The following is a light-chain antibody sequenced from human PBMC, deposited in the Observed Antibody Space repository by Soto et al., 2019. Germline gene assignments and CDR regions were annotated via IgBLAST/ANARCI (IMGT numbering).Light chain of an antibody. CDR3: QQYSNWPSWT. Sequence: EFVLTQSPGTLSLSPGERATVSCRASQSVSSNLAWYQQKPGQAPRLLIYGASTRATGIPARFSGSGSGTEFTLTISSLQSEDFAVYYCQQYSNWPSWTFGQGTKVDIK. CDR2: GAS. J-gene: IGKJ1*01. V-gene: IGKV3-15*01. CDR1: QSVSSN.